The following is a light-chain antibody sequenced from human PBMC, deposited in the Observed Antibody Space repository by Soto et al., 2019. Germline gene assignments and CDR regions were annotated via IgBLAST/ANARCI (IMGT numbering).Light chain of an antibody. V-gene: IGKV3-20*01. CDR2: ATS. CDR1: QSVRSTY. Sequence: EIVLTQSPGPLSLSPGERATLSCRAGQSVRSTYLAWYRQKPGQGPRLLIFATSSRATGIPDRFSGSGSGADFTLNISRLEPEDSAVYYCQLFGGAPRDTFGRGTKLEIK. J-gene: IGKJ2*01. CDR3: QLFGGAPRDT.